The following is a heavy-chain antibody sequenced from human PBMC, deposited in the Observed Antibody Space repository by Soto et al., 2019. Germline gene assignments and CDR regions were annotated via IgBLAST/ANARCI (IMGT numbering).Heavy chain of an antibody. D-gene: IGHD3-10*01. J-gene: IGHJ4*02. CDR1: GFTFSSYA. Sequence: EVQLLESGGGLVQPGGSLRLSCAASGFTFSSYAMSWVRQAPGKGLEWVSAISGSGGSTYYADSVKGRFTISRDNSKNTLYLQMNSLRAEDTAIYYCAKRYYGSGTGYDYWGQGTLVTVSS. V-gene: IGHV3-23*01. CDR2: ISGSGGST. CDR3: AKRYYGSGTGYDY.